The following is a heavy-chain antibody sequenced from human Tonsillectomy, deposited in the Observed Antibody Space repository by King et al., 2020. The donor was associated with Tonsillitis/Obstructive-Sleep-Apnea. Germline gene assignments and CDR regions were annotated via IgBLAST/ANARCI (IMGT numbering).Heavy chain of an antibody. V-gene: IGHV3-49*04. CDR2: IRSKAYGGTT. D-gene: IGHD4-23*01. J-gene: IGHJ4*02. CDR1: GFTFGDYG. CDR3: SRDPKVGPPGVFDY. Sequence: EVQLVESGGGLVQPGRSRRLSCTASGFTFGDYGMSWVRQPPGKGLEWVGFIRSKAYGGTTEYAASVKGRFTISRDDSKSIAYLQMNRLKTEDTAVYYCSRDPKVGPPGVFDYWGQGTLVTLSS.